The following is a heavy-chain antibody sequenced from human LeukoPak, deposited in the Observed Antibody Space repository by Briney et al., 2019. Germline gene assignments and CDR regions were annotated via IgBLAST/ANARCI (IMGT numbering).Heavy chain of an antibody. CDR3: TTVGYSGYDFNY. CDR2: IKSKTHGGTT. D-gene: IGHD5-12*01. J-gene: IGHJ4*02. V-gene: IGHV3-15*01. Sequence: GTLSLTCAVYGGSISTSHWWTWVRQAPGKGLEWLGRIKSKTHGGTTDYAAPVKGRFTISRDDSKNTLYLQMNSLKTEDTAVYYCTTVGYSGYDFNYWGQGTLVTVSS. CDR1: GGSISTSHW.